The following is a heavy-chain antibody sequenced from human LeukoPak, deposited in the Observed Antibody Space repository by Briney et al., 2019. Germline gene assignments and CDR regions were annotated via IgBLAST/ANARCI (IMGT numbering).Heavy chain of an antibody. CDR2: INHSGST. J-gene: IGHJ4*02. V-gene: IGHV4-34*01. Sequence: SETLSLTCAVYGGSFSGYYWSWIRQPPGKGLEWIGEINHSGSTNYNPSLKSRVTISVDTSKNQFSLKLSSVTAADTAVYYCARGSSKKYFDYWGQGTLATVSS. CDR3: ARGSSKKYFDY. D-gene: IGHD1-26*01. CDR1: GGSFSGYY.